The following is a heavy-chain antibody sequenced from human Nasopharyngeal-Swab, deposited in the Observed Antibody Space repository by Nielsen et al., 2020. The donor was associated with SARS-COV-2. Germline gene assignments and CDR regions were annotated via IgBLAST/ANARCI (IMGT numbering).Heavy chain of an antibody. CDR3: ARAGGGYSYADY. D-gene: IGHD5-18*01. V-gene: IGHV3-13*01. Sequence: GESLKISCAASGFTFSSYDMHWVRQATGKGLEWVSAIGTAGDAYYADSVKGRFTTSRDNSKNTLYLQMNSLRAEDTAVYYCARAGGGYSYADYWGQGTLVTVSS. CDR2: IGTAGDA. J-gene: IGHJ4*02. CDR1: GFTFSSYD.